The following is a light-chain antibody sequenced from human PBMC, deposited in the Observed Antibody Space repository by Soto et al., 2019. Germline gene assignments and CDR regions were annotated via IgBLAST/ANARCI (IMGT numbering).Light chain of an antibody. V-gene: IGLV1-51*01. CDR1: RSKIGNNY. J-gene: IGLJ1*01. CDR3: GTWDSSLSAQV. CDR2: DNN. Sequence: QSVLTQPPSVSAAPGQKVTISCSGSRSKIGNNYVTWYQQLPGTAPKLLIYDNNKRPSGIPDRFSGSKSGTSATLGITGLQTGDEAGYYCGTWDSSLSAQVFGTGTKVXVL.